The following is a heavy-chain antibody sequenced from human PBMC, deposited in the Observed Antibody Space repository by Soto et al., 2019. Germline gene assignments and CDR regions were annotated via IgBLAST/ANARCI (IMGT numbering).Heavy chain of an antibody. CDR1: GGSISSSNW. CDR2: TFHSGST. Sequence: SATLSLTCSVSGGSISSSNWWTWVRQPPGKGLEWIGGTFHSGSTTYSPSLKSRVTIPVDKSKNQFSLKLSSVTGEDTAVYYCERRDTDIVVVVAPEVLRGVDAFDNWGQGKMVTVS. V-gene: IGHV4-4*02. D-gene: IGHD2-15*01. J-gene: IGHJ3*02. CDR3: ERRDTDIVVVVAPEVLRGVDAFDN.